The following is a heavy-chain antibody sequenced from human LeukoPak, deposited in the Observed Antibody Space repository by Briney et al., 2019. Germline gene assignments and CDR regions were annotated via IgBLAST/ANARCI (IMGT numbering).Heavy chain of an antibody. V-gene: IGHV3-21*01. CDR2: ISSSSSSI. D-gene: IGHD5-18*01. CDR1: GFTFSSYS. J-gene: IGHJ4*02. Sequence: PGGSLRLSCAASGFTFSSYSMNWVRQAPGKGLEWVSSISSSSSSIYYADSVKGRFTISRDNAKNSLYLQMNSLRAEDTAVYYCAREAAMVLYYWGQGTLVTVSS. CDR3: AREAAMVLYY.